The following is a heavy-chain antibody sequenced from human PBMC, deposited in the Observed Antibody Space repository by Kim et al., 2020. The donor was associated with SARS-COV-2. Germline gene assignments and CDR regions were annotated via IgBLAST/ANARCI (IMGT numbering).Heavy chain of an antibody. Sequence: GGSLRLSCAASGFNFSSHVMHWVRQAPGKGLEWVALTSYDERSKFYAGSVKGRFTISRDNSKNVLFLQMDSVRGEDTAVYYCAKESDAFISGAKGQWSPSLQ. CDR2: TSYDERSK. CDR1: GFNFSSHV. V-gene: IGHV3-30*18. J-gene: IGHJ3*02. CDR3: AKESDAFIS.